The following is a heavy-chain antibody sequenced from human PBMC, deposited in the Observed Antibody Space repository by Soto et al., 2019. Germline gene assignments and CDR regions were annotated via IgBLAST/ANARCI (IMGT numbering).Heavy chain of an antibody. J-gene: IGHJ6*02. CDR2: IKSKTDGGTT. D-gene: IGHD1-26*01. V-gene: IGHV3-15*07. CDR3: TTAIVGAFGGYYYYYGMDV. Sequence: GGSLRLSCAASGFTFSNAWMNWVRQAPGKGLEWVGRIKSKTDGGTTDYAAPVKGRFTISRDDSKNTLYLQMNSLKTEDTAVYYCTTAIVGAFGGYYYYYGMDVWGQGTTVTVSS. CDR1: GFTFSNAW.